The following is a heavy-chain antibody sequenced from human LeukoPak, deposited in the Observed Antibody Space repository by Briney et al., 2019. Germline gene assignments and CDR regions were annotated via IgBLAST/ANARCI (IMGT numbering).Heavy chain of an antibody. CDR2: FTGGDGSA. Sequence: QPGGSLRLSCAASGFTFRNSAMSWIRQAPGKGLEWVSTFTGGDGSAYYADSVKGRFTISRDNAKNSLYLQMNSLRAEDTALYYCAKDMGVEGGFDYWGQGTLVTVSS. V-gene: IGHV3-23*01. D-gene: IGHD3-10*01. J-gene: IGHJ4*02. CDR3: AKDMGVEGGFDY. CDR1: GFTFRNSA.